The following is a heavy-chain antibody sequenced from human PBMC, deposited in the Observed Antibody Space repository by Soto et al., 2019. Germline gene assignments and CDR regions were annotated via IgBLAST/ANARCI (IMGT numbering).Heavy chain of an antibody. J-gene: IGHJ4*02. D-gene: IGHD2-8*01. CDR3: AKKDGPDIVLMVYARGVFAY. CDR2: ISGSGGST. CDR1: GFTFSSYA. Sequence: PGWSLRLSCAASGFTFSSYAMSWVRQAPGKGLEWVSAISGSGGSTYYADSVKGRFTISRDNSKNTLYLQMNSLRAEDTAVYYCAKKDGPDIVLMVYARGVFAYWGQGTLVTVSS. V-gene: IGHV3-23*01.